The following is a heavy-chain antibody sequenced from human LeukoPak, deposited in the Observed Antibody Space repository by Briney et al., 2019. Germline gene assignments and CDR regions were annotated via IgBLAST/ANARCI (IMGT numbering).Heavy chain of an antibody. CDR3: ARGGDSSNWYPGYFDY. V-gene: IGHV3-74*01. CDR1: GFTFRNSW. D-gene: IGHD6-13*01. J-gene: IGHJ4*02. CDR2: IKIDGGSP. Sequence: GGSLRLSCAASGFTFRNSWMHWVREAPGRGPLWVSGIKIDGGSPSFPDSVQGRFTISRDNGKNTLYLQMNSLRAEDTAVYYCARGGDSSNWYPGYFDYWGQGALVTVSS.